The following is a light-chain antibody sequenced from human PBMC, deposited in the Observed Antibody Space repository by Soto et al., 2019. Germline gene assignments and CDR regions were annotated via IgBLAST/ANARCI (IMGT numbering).Light chain of an antibody. J-gene: IGKJ1*01. CDR3: QRCSVWPT. Sequence: EAVLTQSPATLSVSPGERVTLSCRASVSVGSNLAWYQQKPGQAPRLLIYDASTRATGVPARFSGSGSETEFTLTISSLQSEDCAVYYCQRCSVWPTFGQGTKVEIK. CDR1: VSVGSN. CDR2: DAS. V-gene: IGKV3-15*01.